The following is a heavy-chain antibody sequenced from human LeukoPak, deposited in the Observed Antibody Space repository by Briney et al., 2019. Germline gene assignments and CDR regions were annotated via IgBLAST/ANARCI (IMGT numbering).Heavy chain of an antibody. CDR3: AGPPYYYDSSGYLNAFDI. CDR1: GGTFSSYT. Sequence: SVKVSCKASGGTFSSYTISWVRQAPGQGLEWMGRIIPILGIANYAQKLQGRVTITADKSPSTDYMELSSLRSEDTAVYYCAGPPYYYDSSGYLNAFDIWGQGTMVTVSS. V-gene: IGHV1-69*02. D-gene: IGHD3-22*01. J-gene: IGHJ3*02. CDR2: IIPILGIA.